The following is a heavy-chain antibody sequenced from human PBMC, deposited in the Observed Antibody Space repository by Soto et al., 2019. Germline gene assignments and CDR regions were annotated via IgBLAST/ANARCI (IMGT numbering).Heavy chain of an antibody. CDR2: INHSGST. CDR3: ARRRPILTGYYNY. J-gene: IGHJ4*02. D-gene: IGHD3-9*01. Sequence: ETLSLTCAVYGGSFSGYYWSWIRQPPGKGLEWIGEINHSGSTNYNPSLKSRVTISVDTSKNQFSLKLSSVTAADTAVYYCARRRPILTGYYNYWGQGTLVTVSS. V-gene: IGHV4-34*01. CDR1: GGSFSGYY.